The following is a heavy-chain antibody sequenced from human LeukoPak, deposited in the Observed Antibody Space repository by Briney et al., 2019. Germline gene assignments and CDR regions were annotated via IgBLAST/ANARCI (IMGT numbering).Heavy chain of an antibody. CDR1: GFTFTNAW. J-gene: IGHJ4*02. CDR3: ATEFYGSYNY. D-gene: IGHD1-26*01. V-gene: IGHV3-15*01. Sequence: GGSLRLSCAGSGFTFTNAWMSWVRQAPGKGLEWVGHIKSNTDGGTTDYAAPVKGRFTISRDDSENTLYLQMNSLKTEDTALYYCATEFYGSYNYWGQGALVTVSS. CDR2: IKSNTDGGTT.